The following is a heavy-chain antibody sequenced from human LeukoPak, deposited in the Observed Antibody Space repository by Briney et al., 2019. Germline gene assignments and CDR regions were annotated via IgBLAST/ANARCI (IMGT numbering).Heavy chain of an antibody. CDR3: ARNLDWLYNMDV. CDR1: GGSISSSSYY. V-gene: IGHV4-39*07. J-gene: IGHJ6*03. Sequence: SETLSLTCTVSGGSISSSSYYWGWIRQPPGKGLEWIGSIYHSGSTYYNPSLKSRVTISVDTSKNQFSLKLSSVTAADTAVYYCARNLDWLYNMDVWGKGTTVTVSS. D-gene: IGHD3-9*01. CDR2: IYHSGST.